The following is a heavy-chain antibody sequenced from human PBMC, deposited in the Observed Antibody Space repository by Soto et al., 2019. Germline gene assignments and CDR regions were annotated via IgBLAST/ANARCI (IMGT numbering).Heavy chain of an antibody. CDR1: GFTFSSYS. Sequence: EVQVVESGGGLVKPGGSLRLSCAASGFTFSSYSMNWVRQAPGKGLEWVSSISRSAGNTYYADSVKGRFTISRDNAKNSMYLQMNSLRDEDTAVYYCARDQVPGLDAFDIWGQGTMVTVSS. CDR3: ARDQVPGLDAFDI. CDR2: ISRSAGNT. J-gene: IGHJ3*02. V-gene: IGHV3-21*01.